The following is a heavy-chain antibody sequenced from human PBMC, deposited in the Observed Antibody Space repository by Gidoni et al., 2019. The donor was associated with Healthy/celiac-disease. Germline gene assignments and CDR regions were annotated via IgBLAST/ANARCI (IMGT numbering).Heavy chain of an antibody. V-gene: IGHV4-39*01. CDR3: ARHLYGYGGNVDY. CDR2: IYYSGST. J-gene: IGHJ4*02. CDR1: GGSISSSSYY. D-gene: IGHD4-17*01. Sequence: QLQLQESGPGLVKPSETLSLTCTVSGGSISSSSYYWGWIRQPPGKGLEWIGSIYYSGSTYYNPSLKSRVTISVDTSKNQFSLKLSSVTAADTAVYYCARHLYGYGGNVDYWGQGTLVTVSS.